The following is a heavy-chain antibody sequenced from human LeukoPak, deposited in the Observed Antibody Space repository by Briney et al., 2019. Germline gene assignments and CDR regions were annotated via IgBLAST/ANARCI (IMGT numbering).Heavy chain of an antibody. CDR3: VYGPNHYYFDH. Sequence: SETLSLTCTVSGGSISGYYYTWIRQPPGKDLEWIGYVHDTGNTNYNPSLKSRVTISLDTSMKQFSLNLRSVTTADAAVYFCVYGPNHYYFDHWGRGTLVTVSS. J-gene: IGHJ4*02. D-gene: IGHD3-16*01. V-gene: IGHV4-59*01. CDR1: GGSISGYY. CDR2: VHDTGNT.